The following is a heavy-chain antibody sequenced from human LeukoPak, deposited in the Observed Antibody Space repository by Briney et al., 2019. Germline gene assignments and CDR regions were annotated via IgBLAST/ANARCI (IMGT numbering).Heavy chain of an antibody. D-gene: IGHD4-23*01. CDR1: GYTFTSYY. CDR2: INPSGGST. CDR3: ARDYGGNPSLFDY. Sequence: ASVKVSCKACGYTFTSYYMHWVRQAPGQGLEWMGIINPSGGSTSYAQKFRGRVTMTRDMSTSTVYMELSSLRSEDTAVYYCARDYGGNPSLFDYWGQGTLVTVSS. V-gene: IGHV1-46*01. J-gene: IGHJ4*02.